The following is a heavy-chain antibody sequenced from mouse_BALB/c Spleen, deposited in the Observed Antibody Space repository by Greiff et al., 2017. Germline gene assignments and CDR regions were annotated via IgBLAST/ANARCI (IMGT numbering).Heavy chain of an antibody. Sequence: VQRVESGAELARPGASVKMSCKASGYTFTSYTMHWVKQRPGQGLEWIGYINPSSGYTNYNQKFKDKATLTADKSSSTAYMQLSSLTSEDSAVYYCARAGDSSGYDAMDYWGQGTSVTVSS. CDR2: INPSSGYT. J-gene: IGHJ4*01. V-gene: IGHV1-4*01. CDR1: GYTFTSYT. CDR3: ARAGDSSGYDAMDY. D-gene: IGHD3-2*01.